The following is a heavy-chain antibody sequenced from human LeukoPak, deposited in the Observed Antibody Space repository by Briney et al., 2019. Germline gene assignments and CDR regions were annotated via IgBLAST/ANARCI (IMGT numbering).Heavy chain of an antibody. J-gene: IGHJ4*02. Sequence: ASVKVSCKASGGTFSSYAISWVRQAPGQGLEWMGGIIPIFGTANYAQKFQGRVTITADKSTSPAYMELSSLRSEDTAVYYCARYGSTSCYACFDYWGQGTLVTVSS. CDR1: GGTFSSYA. V-gene: IGHV1-69*06. CDR2: IIPIFGTA. CDR3: ARYGSTSCYACFDY. D-gene: IGHD2-2*01.